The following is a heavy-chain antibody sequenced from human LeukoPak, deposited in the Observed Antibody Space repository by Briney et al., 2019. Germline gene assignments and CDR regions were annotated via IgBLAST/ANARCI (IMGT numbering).Heavy chain of an antibody. CDR1: GFTFSDFA. CDR3: VKARMPHCGTDCLES. D-gene: IGHD2-21*02. Sequence: GGSLRLSCAPSGFTFSDFAMSWVRQAPGKGLESVAAISGSAGATHYADSVKGRFTISRDNSKNTLYLHMSSLRAEDTAVYYCVKARMPHCGTDCLESWGQGTLVTVSS. CDR2: ISGSAGAT. J-gene: IGHJ4*02. V-gene: IGHV3-23*01.